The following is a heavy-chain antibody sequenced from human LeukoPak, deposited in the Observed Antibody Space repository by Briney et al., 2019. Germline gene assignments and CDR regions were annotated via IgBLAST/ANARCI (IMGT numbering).Heavy chain of an antibody. V-gene: IGHV6-1*01. J-gene: IGHJ4*02. CDR3: ARGSHSRFDY. D-gene: IGHD3-10*01. CDR2: TYYRPKFNT. CDR1: GDSLSNNNVA. Sequence: SQTLSLTCAISGDSLSNNNVAWNWIRQSPSRGLEWLGRTYYRPKFNTDYAVSVKSRIAINSDTSKNQFSLQLNSVTPEDTGVYYCARGSHSRFDYWGQGTLVTVSS.